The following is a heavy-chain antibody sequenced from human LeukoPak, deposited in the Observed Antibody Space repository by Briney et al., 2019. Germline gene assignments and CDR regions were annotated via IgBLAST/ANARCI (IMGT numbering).Heavy chain of an antibody. Sequence: GGSLRLSCAASGFTFYTYGMHWVRQAPGKGLEYVSGIGPDGGTTYYANSVKGRFTISRDNSKNMLYLQMGSLTADDMAVYYCARGAQLTDYWGQGTLVNVSS. CDR2: IGPDGGTT. J-gene: IGHJ4*02. CDR1: GFTFYTYG. D-gene: IGHD6-13*01. CDR3: ARGAQLTDY. V-gene: IGHV3-64*01.